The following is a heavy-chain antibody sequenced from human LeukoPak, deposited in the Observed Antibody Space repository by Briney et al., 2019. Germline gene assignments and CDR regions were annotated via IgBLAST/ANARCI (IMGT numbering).Heavy chain of an antibody. Sequence: GGSLRLSCATSGFTFNNYNMNWVRQAPGRALEWVSSITSSGTYIFYADSVKGRFTISRDNAKNSLYLQMNSLGPEDTAVYYCARDPYSGNYGNYYYYYMDAWGKGTTVTISS. CDR3: ARDPYSGNYGNYYYYYMDA. CDR1: GFTFNNYN. D-gene: IGHD1-26*01. J-gene: IGHJ6*03. V-gene: IGHV3-21*01. CDR2: ITSSGTYI.